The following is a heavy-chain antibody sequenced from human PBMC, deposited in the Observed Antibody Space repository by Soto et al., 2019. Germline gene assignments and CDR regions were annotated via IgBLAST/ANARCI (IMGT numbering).Heavy chain of an antibody. Sequence: ASVKVSCKASGYTFTSYGICWVRQAPGQGMEWMVWISAYNGNTNYAQKLQGRVAMTTDTSTSTAYMELRSLRSDDTAVYYCARARGGLTLDYYYGMDVWGQGTTVTVSS. D-gene: IGHD2-8*01. CDR2: ISAYNGNT. CDR3: ARARGGLTLDYYYGMDV. CDR1: GYTFTSYG. J-gene: IGHJ6*02. V-gene: IGHV1-18*01.